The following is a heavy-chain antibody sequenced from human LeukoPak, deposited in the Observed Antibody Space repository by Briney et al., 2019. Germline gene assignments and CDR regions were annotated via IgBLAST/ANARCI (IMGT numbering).Heavy chain of an antibody. CDR1: GGTFSSYS. D-gene: IGHD6-19*01. V-gene: IGHV1-69*04. CDR3: ARGLGYLDY. J-gene: IGHJ4*02. Sequence: ASVKVSCKASGGTFSSYSISWVRQAPGQGLEWMGRIIPILGITNYAQKFQGRVTITADKSTSTAYMELSSLRSEDTAVYYCARGLGYLDYWGQGTLVTVSS. CDR2: IIPILGIT.